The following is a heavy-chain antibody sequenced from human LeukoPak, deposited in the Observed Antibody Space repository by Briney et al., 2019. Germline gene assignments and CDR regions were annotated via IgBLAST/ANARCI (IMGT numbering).Heavy chain of an antibody. Sequence: ASVKVSCKASGYTFTSYGISWVRQAPGQGLEWMGWISAYNGNTNYAQKLQGRVTMTTDTSTSTAYMELRSLRSDDTAVYYCARDLVRCSSTSCQLKYNWFDPWGQGTLVTVSS. CDR3: ARDLVRCSSTSCQLKYNWFDP. CDR1: GYTFTSYG. CDR2: ISAYNGNT. V-gene: IGHV1-18*01. J-gene: IGHJ5*02. D-gene: IGHD2-2*01.